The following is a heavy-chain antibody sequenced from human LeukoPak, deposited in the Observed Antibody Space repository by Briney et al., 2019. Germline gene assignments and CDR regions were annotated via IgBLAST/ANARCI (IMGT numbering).Heavy chain of an antibody. Sequence: GGSLRLSCAASGFAFSNYWMIWVRQAPGKGLEWVASIKQAGSEKQYVASVRGRFTISRDNAKNGLDLQMNSLTAEDTAVYYCAKDIQYLQSDYWGERTLVTVSS. CDR1: GFAFSNYW. CDR2: IKQAGSEK. J-gene: IGHJ4*02. D-gene: IGHD4-11*01. CDR3: AKDIQYLQSDY. V-gene: IGHV3-7*01.